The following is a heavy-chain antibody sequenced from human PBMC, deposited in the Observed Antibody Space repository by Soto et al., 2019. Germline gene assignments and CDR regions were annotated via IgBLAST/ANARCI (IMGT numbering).Heavy chain of an antibody. CDR2: INPGGDST. V-gene: IGHV1-46*03. Sequence: AASVKVSCKASGYTFTSYYIHWVRQAPGQGLEWVGLINPGGDSTCYAQKFQGRVTMTRDTSTSTVYMELSSLRSEDTAVYYWAREEIGGSTSMDVWGKGTKVTVDS. CDR3: AREEIGGSTSMDV. D-gene: IGHD1-26*01. CDR1: GYTFTSYY. J-gene: IGHJ6*04.